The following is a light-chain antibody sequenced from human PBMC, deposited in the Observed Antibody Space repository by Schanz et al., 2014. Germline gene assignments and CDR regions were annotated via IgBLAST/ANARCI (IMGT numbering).Light chain of an antibody. CDR3: SSYTSSSTLV. CDR1: TSDIGGYNF. V-gene: IGLV2-14*03. J-gene: IGLJ3*02. Sequence: QSVLTQPASLSGSPGQSITISCTGTTSDIGGYNFVSWYQQHPGKAPKLMIYDDVNRPSGVSDRFSGSKSGNTASLTISGLQAEDEADYYCSSYTSSSTLVFGGGTQLTVL. CDR2: DDV.